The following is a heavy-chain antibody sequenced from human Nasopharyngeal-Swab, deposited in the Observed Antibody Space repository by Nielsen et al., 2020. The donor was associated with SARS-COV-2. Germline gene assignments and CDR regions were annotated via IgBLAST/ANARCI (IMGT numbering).Heavy chain of an antibody. CDR1: GFSFSTYA. V-gene: IGHV3-64*01. Sequence: GESLKISCAASGFSFSTYAMHWVRQAPGKGLEYVSVISNNGDSTYYANSVKGRFTVPRDNSKNTLYLQMGSLRPEDRAVYYCARDSSCSSTRCYYHNGMDVWGQGTTVTVSS. D-gene: IGHD2-2*01. CDR2: ISNNGDST. CDR3: ARDSSCSSTRCYYHNGMDV. J-gene: IGHJ6*02.